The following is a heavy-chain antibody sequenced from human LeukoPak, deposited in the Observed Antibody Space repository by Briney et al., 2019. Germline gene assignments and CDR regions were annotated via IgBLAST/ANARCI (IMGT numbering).Heavy chain of an antibody. CDR3: ARSYNYYYSSTYNNCFDP. D-gene: IGHD3-22*01. V-gene: IGHV1-3*04. CDR2: INTGNGNT. J-gene: IGHJ5*02. CDR1: GYIFTTYV. Sequence: ASVKVSCKASGYIFTTYVIYWVRQAPGQRLEWMGWINTGNGNTEYSQKFRGRVTFTRDTAAATANMELASLRSEDTAVYYCARSYNYYYSSTYNNCFDPWGQGTLVTVSS.